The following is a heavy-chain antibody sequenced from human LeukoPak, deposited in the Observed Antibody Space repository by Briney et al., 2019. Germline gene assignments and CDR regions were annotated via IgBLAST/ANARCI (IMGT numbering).Heavy chain of an antibody. D-gene: IGHD3-3*01. CDR2: ISYDGSNK. Sequence: GGSLRLSCAASGFTFSSYGMHWVRQAPGKGLEWVAVISYDGSNKYYADSVKGRFTISRDNSKNTLYLQMNSLRAEDTAVYYCARDEISDFWSGYYLDPPEFDYWGQGTLVTVSS. CDR1: GFTFSSYG. J-gene: IGHJ4*02. CDR3: ARDEISDFWSGYYLDPPEFDY. V-gene: IGHV3-30*03.